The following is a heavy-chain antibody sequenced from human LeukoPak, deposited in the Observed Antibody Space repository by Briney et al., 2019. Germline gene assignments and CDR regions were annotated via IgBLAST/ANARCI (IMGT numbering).Heavy chain of an antibody. Sequence: GGSLRLSCAASGFTFSSYWMSWVRQAPGKGLEWVANIKQDGSEKYYVDSVKGRFTISRDNAKNSLYLQMNSLRAEDTAVYYCAREPSYDYVWGSYPDYNWFDPWGQGTLVTVSS. CDR1: GFTFSSYW. V-gene: IGHV3-7*01. J-gene: IGHJ5*02. CDR2: IKQDGSEK. D-gene: IGHD3-16*02. CDR3: AREPSYDYVWGSYPDYNWFDP.